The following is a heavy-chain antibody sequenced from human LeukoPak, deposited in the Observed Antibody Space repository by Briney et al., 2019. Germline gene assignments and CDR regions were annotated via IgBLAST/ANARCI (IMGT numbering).Heavy chain of an antibody. V-gene: IGHV3-7*01. CDR1: GFSFSTYW. CDR2: IKRDGSEQ. J-gene: IGHJ5*02. Sequence: GGSLRLSCAASGFSFSTYWTSWVRQTPGKGLQWVANIKRDGSEQDNMFSVRGRFTISRDNAKNSLYLQMNNLRPEDTGVYYCARGSSGWNADHWGQGTLVTVSS. D-gene: IGHD6-19*01. CDR3: ARGSSGWNADH.